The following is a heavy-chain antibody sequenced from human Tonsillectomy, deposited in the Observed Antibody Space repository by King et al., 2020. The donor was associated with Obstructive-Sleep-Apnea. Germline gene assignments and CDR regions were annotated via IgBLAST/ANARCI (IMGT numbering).Heavy chain of an antibody. J-gene: IGHJ4*02. CDR3: AKDRHPGYSYGSYFDY. CDR1: GFTFSSYA. D-gene: IGHD5-18*01. V-gene: IGHV3-23*04. CDR2: ISGSGGST. Sequence: VQLVESGGGLVQPGGSLRLSCAASGFTFSSYAMSWVRQAPGKGLEWVSAISGSGGSTYYADSVKGRFTIPRDNSKHTLYLQMNSQRAADTAVYYCAKDRHPGYSYGSYFDYWGQGTLVTVSS.